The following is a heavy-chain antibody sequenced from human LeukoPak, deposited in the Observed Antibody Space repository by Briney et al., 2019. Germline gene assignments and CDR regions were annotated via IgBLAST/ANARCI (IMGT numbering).Heavy chain of an antibody. J-gene: IGHJ4*02. CDR2: IIPIFGTA. CDR3: AREGGVLSSSGYYSLGFDY. Sequence: SVKVSCKASGGTFSSYAISWVRQAPGQGLEWMGGIIPIFGTANYAQKFQGRVTITADESTSTAYMELSSLRSEDTAVYYCAREGGVLSSSGYYSLGFDYWGQGTLVTVSS. D-gene: IGHD3-22*01. CDR1: GGTFSSYA. V-gene: IGHV1-69*13.